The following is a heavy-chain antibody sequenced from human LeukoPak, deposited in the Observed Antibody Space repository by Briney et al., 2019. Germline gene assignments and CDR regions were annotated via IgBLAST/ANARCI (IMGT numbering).Heavy chain of an antibody. D-gene: IGHD5-18*01. CDR1: GGSISSYS. CDR2: ISTSGST. CDR3: CGYGLY. Sequence: SETLSLTCTVSGGSISSYSWSWIRQPAGKGQEWIWRISTSGSTNYNPSLKSRVTTSVDTPTNKFSPKLSPLTAADTAVYYCCGYGLYWGGRTLVTVSS. V-gene: IGHV4-4*07. J-gene: IGHJ4*02.